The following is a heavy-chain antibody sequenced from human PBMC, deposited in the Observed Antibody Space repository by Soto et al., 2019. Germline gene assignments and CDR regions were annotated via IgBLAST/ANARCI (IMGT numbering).Heavy chain of an antibody. CDR2: ISNYDNT. CDR1: GFTVNTFN. CDR3: TLYDALVFDF. V-gene: IGHV3-21*01. Sequence: EVRLEESGGGLVKPGGSLRLSCAASGFTVNTFNMNWVRQAPGKGLEWVSSISNYDNTAYADSVKGRFTVSRDNAKNSLFLQMNRLRAEDTAVYYCTLYDALVFDFWGQGDLVTVSS. J-gene: IGHJ4*02. D-gene: IGHD2-8*01.